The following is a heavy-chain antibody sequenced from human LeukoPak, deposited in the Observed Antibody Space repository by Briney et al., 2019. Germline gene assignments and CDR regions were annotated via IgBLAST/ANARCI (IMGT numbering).Heavy chain of an antibody. CDR1: GFTFSSYE. CDR3: ARVSVLEWSPVDY. CDR2: ISSSGSTI. Sequence: GGSLRLSCAASGFTFSSYEMNWVRQAPGKGLEWVSYISSSGSTIYYADSVKGRFTISRDNAKNSLYLQMNSLRAEDTAVYYCARVSVLEWSPVDYWGQGTLATVSS. D-gene: IGHD3-3*01. V-gene: IGHV3-48*03. J-gene: IGHJ4*02.